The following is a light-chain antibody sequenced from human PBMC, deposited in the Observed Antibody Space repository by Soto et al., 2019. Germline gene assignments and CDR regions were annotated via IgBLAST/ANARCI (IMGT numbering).Light chain of an antibody. J-gene: IGKJ5*01. CDR1: QSLLYSSNNLNY. Sequence: DIVTTQSPDSLAVSLGERATIDCNSSQSLLYSSNNLNYLAWYQQKPGQPPKLLIYWASTRESGVPDRFSGSGSGTDFTLTISSLQAEDVAVYYCQQYYTTPAITFGQGTRLEIK. CDR3: QQYYTTPAIT. V-gene: IGKV4-1*01. CDR2: WAS.